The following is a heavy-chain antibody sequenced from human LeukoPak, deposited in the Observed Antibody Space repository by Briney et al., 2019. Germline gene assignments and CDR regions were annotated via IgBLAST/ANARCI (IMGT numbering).Heavy chain of an antibody. CDR3: ARHGRESRYFDWLLYYIDH. J-gene: IGHJ4*02. CDR2: IHYSGNA. D-gene: IGHD3-9*01. Sequence: PSQTLSLTCTVSGASIRAYSWSWIRQPPGEGLEWIGCIHYSGNAHCNPSLESRVTLSVDTSTNQFSLKLSSVTAADTAVYYCARHGRESRYFDWLLYYIDHWGQGALVTVSS. CDR1: GASIRAYS. V-gene: IGHV4-59*08.